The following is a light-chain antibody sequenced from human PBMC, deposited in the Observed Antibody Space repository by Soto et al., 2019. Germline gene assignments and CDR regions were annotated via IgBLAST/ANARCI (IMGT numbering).Light chain of an antibody. CDR2: GAS. CDR1: QSVSSN. CDR3: QQYNNWPLT. J-gene: IGKJ4*01. Sequence: EIVMTQSPATLSVSPGERATLSCRASQSVSSNLAWYQQKPGKAPRLLIYGASTRDTGIPARLSGSRYGTEFTLTICSLQSEDFAVYYCQQYNNWPLTFGGGTRWIS. V-gene: IGKV3-15*01.